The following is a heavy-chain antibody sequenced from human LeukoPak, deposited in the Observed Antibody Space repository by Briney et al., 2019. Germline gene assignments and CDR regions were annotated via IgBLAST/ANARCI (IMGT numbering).Heavy chain of an antibody. Sequence: GGSLRLSCAASGFTFDDYAMHWVRQAPGKGLEWVSGISWNSGSIGYADSVKGRFTISRDNAKNSLYLQMNSLRAEDTAVYYCARARLGELSNYHFDYWGQGTLVTVSS. CDR2: ISWNSGSI. D-gene: IGHD3-16*02. CDR3: ARARLGELSNYHFDY. J-gene: IGHJ4*02. V-gene: IGHV3-9*01. CDR1: GFTFDDYA.